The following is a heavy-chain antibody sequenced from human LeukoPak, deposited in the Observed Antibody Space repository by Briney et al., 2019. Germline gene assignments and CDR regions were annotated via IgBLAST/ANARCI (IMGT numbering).Heavy chain of an antibody. CDR1: RFTFSSYA. J-gene: IGHJ4*02. V-gene: IGHV3-23*01. CDR2: ISGRDGST. Sequence: GGSLRLSCAASRFTFSSYAMSWVRQAPGKGLEWVSVISGRDGSTYYADSVKGRFTISRDNSKNTLCLQMSNLRAEDTAVYYCAKESGISWGYFDYWGQGTLVTVSS. D-gene: IGHD6-6*01. CDR3: AKESGISWGYFDY.